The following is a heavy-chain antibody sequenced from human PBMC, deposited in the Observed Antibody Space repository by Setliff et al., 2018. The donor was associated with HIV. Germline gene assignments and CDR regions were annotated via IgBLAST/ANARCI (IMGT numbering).Heavy chain of an antibody. CDR1: GFTFSNCA. J-gene: IGHJ4*02. CDR2: ISYDGSKK. Sequence: GGSLRLSCAASGFTFSNCAMDWVRQAPGKGLEWVAVISYDGSKKYYADSVRGRFTISRDNSKNTLYLQMNSLRAEDTAVYYCARENYDILTGYYDYWGQGALVTVSS. V-gene: IGHV3-30*04. CDR3: ARENYDILTGYYDY. D-gene: IGHD3-9*01.